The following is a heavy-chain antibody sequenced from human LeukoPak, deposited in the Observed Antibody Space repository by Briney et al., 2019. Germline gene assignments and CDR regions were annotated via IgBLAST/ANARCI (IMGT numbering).Heavy chain of an antibody. V-gene: IGHV4-34*01. J-gene: IGHJ4*02. D-gene: IGHD1-1*01. CDR3: ARAREPLEFTYYFDF. Sequence: KPSETLSLTCAVYGGSFSGYYWSWIRQPPGKGLEWIGEINHSGSTNYNPSLKSRVTISVDTSKNQFSLKLSSVTAADTAVYYCARAREPLEFTYYFDFWGQGTLVTVSS. CDR1: GGSFSGYY. CDR2: INHSGST.